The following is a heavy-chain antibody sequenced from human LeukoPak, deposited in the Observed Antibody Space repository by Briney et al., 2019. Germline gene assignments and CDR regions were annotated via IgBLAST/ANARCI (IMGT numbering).Heavy chain of an antibody. J-gene: IGHJ6*02. CDR1: GGSISSSSYY. V-gene: IGHV4-39*01. D-gene: IGHD3-10*01. CDR3: ARLIWFGELSGYGMGV. Sequence: SETLSLTCTVSGGSISSSSYYWGWIRQPPGKGLEWIGSIYYRGSTYYNPSLKSRVTISVDTSKNQFSLKLSSVTAADTAVYYCARLIWFGELSGYGMGVWGQGTTVTVSS. CDR2: IYYRGST.